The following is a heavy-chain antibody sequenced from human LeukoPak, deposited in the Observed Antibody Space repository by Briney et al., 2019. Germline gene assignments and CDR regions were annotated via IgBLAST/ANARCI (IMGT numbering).Heavy chain of an antibody. Sequence: GGSLRLSCAASGFTFSSYAMSWVSQAPGKGLEWVSTMSTSGGSTYYADSVKGRFTISRDNSKNTLFLHMNSLRAEDTAVYYCARAVDFWSGYPQPNWFDPWGQGTLVTVSS. D-gene: IGHD3-3*01. CDR1: GFTFSSYA. J-gene: IGHJ5*02. V-gene: IGHV3-23*01. CDR3: ARAVDFWSGYPQPNWFDP. CDR2: MSTSGGST.